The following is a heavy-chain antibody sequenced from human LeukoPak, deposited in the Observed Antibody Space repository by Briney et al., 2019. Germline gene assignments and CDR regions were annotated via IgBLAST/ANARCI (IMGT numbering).Heavy chain of an antibody. J-gene: IGHJ5*02. CDR2: TYYRSKWYN. CDR3: ARLTFDNDYGDYTPRDHRKYNWFDP. Sequence: SQTLSLTCAISGDSVSSNSAAWNWIRQSPSRGLEWLGRTYYRSKWYNDYAVSVKSRITINPDTSKNQFSLKLSSVTAADTAVYYCARLTFDNDYGDYTPRDHRKYNWFDPWGQGTLVTVSS. CDR1: GDSVSSNSAA. V-gene: IGHV6-1*01. D-gene: IGHD4-17*01.